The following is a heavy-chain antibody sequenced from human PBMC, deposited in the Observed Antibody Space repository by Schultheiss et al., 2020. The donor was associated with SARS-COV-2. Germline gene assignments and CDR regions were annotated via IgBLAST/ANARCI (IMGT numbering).Heavy chain of an antibody. CDR1: GGSVSSGSYY. J-gene: IGHJ6*04. D-gene: IGHD5-12*01. V-gene: IGHV4-61*01. CDR3: ARDPASGYPPDV. Sequence: SETLSLTCTVSGGSVSSGSYYWSWIRQPPGKGLEWIGYIYYSGSTNYNPSLKSRVTISVDTSKNQFSLKLSSVTAADTAMYYCARDPASGYPPDVWGKGTTVTVSS. CDR2: IYYSGST.